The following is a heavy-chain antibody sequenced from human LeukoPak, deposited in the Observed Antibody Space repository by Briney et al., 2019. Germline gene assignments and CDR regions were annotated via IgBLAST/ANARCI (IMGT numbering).Heavy chain of an antibody. CDR3: TRHPYGVLDY. D-gene: IGHD4-17*01. CDR1: GFTFSSYA. Sequence: GGSLRLSCAASGFTFSSYAMSWVRQAPGKGLEWVSAISGSGGSTYYADSVKGRFTISRDNAKNSLYLQMDSLRAEDTAVYYCTRHPYGVLDYWGQGTLVTVSS. J-gene: IGHJ4*02. V-gene: IGHV3-23*01. CDR2: ISGSGGST.